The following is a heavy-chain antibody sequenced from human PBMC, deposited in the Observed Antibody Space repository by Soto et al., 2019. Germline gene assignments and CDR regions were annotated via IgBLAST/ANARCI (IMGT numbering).Heavy chain of an antibody. CDR3: AKDNPSRYGDYESTWFEP. CDR1: RFSIDDFA. CDR2: ICWDSGKI. J-gene: IGHJ5*02. V-gene: IGHV3-9*01. Sequence: GRSLRLSCAASRFSIDDFAMHWVRQAPGKGLEWVSSICWDSGKIGYAASVTGRFSVSRDNAKNSLFLQMSSLKPEDTAFYFCAKDNPSRYGDYESTWFEPWGQGTLVTVSS. D-gene: IGHD4-17*01.